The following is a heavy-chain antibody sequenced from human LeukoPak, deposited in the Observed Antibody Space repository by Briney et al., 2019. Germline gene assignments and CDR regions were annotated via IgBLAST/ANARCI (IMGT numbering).Heavy chain of an antibody. CDR3: AKGGYSNYHYYYMDV. V-gene: IGHV3-20*04. CDR1: GFTFDDYG. CDR2: INWNGGST. J-gene: IGHJ6*03. D-gene: IGHD4-11*01. Sequence: PGGSLRLSCAASGFTFDDYGMSWVRQAPGKGLEWVSGINWNGGSTGYADSVKGRFTISRDNSKSSLYLQMNSLRPEDTALYYCAKGGYSNYHYYYMDVWGKGTTVTVSS.